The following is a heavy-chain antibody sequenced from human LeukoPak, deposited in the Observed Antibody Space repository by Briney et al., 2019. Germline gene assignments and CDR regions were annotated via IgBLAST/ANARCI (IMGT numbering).Heavy chain of an antibody. CDR1: GYTFTSYA. J-gene: IGHJ4*02. D-gene: IGHD6-19*01. CDR3: ARDRYSSGWYNLDY. V-gene: IGHV1-3*01. Sequence: ASVKVSCKASGYTFTSYAMHWVRQAPGQRLEWMGWINAGNGNTKYSQKFQGRVTITRDSSASTAYMELSSLRSEDAAVYYCARDRYSSGWYNLDYWGQGTLVTVSS. CDR2: INAGNGNT.